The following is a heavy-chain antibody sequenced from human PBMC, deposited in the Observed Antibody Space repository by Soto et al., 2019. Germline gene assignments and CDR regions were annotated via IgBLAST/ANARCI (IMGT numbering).Heavy chain of an antibody. J-gene: IGHJ4*02. CDR1: RGTFSSYA. CDR2: IIPIFGTA. V-gene: IGHV1-69*13. CDR3: ARARASYYYDSSGSNGGPFDY. D-gene: IGHD3-22*01. Sequence: SVKVSCKASRGTFSSYAISWVRQAPGQGLEWMGGIIPIFGTANYAQKFQGRVTITADESTSTAYMELSSLRSEDTAVYYCARARASYYYDSSGSNGGPFDYWGQGTLVTVSS.